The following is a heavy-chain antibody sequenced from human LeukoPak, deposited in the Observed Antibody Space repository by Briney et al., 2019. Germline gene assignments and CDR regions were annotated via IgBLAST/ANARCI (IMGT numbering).Heavy chain of an antibody. J-gene: IGHJ4*02. D-gene: IGHD1-14*01. CDR3: ARSPAPPDSQDLYFDY. CDR1: GGSISSSSYY. CDR2: IYHSGST. Sequence: PSETLSLTCTVSGGSISSSSYYWGWIRQPPGKGLEWIGSIYHSGSTNYNPSLKSRVTMSVDTSKNQFSLKLSSVTAADTAVYYCARSPAPPDSQDLYFDYWGQGTLVTVSS. V-gene: IGHV4-39*07.